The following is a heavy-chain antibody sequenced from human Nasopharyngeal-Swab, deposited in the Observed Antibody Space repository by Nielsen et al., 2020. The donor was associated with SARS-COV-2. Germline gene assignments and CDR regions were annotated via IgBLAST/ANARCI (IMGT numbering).Heavy chain of an antibody. J-gene: IGHJ4*02. CDR3: AREGREWEPSYFDY. CDR1: GGTFSSYA. Sequence: SVKVSCKASGGTFSSYAISWVRQAPGQGLEWMGRIIPILGIANYAQKFQGRVTITADKSTSTAYMELSSLRSEGTAVYYCAREGREWEPSYFDYWGQGTLVTVSS. CDR2: IIPILGIA. D-gene: IGHD1-26*01. V-gene: IGHV1-69*04.